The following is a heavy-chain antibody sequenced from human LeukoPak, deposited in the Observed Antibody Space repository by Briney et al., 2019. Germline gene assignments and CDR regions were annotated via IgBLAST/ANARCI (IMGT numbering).Heavy chain of an antibody. Sequence: SETLSLTCAVYGGSFSDYYWSWIRQPPGKGLEWIGEVNHSGITIYNPSLKSRVTISVDTSKNQCTLKLSSVTAADTAVYYCARVGDYALKDWGQGTLVTVSS. V-gene: IGHV4-34*01. D-gene: IGHD3-16*01. CDR2: VNHSGIT. J-gene: IGHJ4*02. CDR1: GGSFSDYY. CDR3: ARVGDYALKD.